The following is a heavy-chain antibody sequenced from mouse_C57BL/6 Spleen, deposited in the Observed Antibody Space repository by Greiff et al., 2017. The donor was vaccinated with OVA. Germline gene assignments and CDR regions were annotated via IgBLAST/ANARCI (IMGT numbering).Heavy chain of an antibody. CDR2: IDPANGNT. J-gene: IGHJ4*01. CDR3: ALYYSNPYYYAIDY. D-gene: IGHD2-5*01. CDR1: GFNITNTY. V-gene: IGHV14-3*01. Sequence: VQLQQSVAELVRPGASVKLSCTASGFNITNTYMHWVKQRPEQGLEWIGRIDPANGNTKYAPKFQGKATITADTSSNTAYLQLSSLTSEDTAIYYCALYYSNPYYYAIDYWGQGTSVTVSS.